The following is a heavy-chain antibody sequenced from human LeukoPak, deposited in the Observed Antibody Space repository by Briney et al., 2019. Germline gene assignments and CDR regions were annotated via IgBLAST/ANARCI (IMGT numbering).Heavy chain of an antibody. Sequence: GASVKVSCKASGSGYSFSRYPMNWVRQAPGQGLEWMGWINTNTGNPTYAQGFTGRFVFSLDTSVSTAYLQINSLRSEDTAVYYCARGEYYIDYWGQGTLVTVSS. CDR2: INTNTGNP. D-gene: IGHD2/OR15-2a*01. CDR1: GSGYSFSRYP. V-gene: IGHV7-4-1*02. J-gene: IGHJ4*02. CDR3: ARGEYYIDY.